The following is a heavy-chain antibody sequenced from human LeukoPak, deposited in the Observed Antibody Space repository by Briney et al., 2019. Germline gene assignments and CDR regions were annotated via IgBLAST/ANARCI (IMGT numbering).Heavy chain of an antibody. V-gene: IGHV3-23*01. J-gene: IGHJ4*02. CDR2: ICSSGGTT. CDR1: GFSFSSYA. Sequence: GGSLRLSCAASGFSFSSYAMSWVRQAPGKGLEWVSAICSSGGTTYYADSVRGRFTISRDTSKNTLYLQMNSLRAEDTGIYYCAKVSWANYFDFWGQGTLVPVST. D-gene: IGHD6-13*01. CDR3: AKVSWANYFDF.